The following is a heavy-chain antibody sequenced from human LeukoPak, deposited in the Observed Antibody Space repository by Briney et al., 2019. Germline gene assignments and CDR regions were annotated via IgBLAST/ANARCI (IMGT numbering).Heavy chain of an antibody. CDR2: ISSRGDST. V-gene: IGHV3-23*01. CDR3: VKGPRPDITVAHTVEN. CDR1: GFTVSNDY. Sequence: GGSLRLSCAASGFTVSNDYMAWVRQAPGRGLEWVSTISSRGDSTYVADSVKGRFTISRDNSKNSLYLQMNTVRAEDTAVYYCVKGPRPDITVAHTVENWGQGTLVTVSS. J-gene: IGHJ4*02. D-gene: IGHD6-19*01.